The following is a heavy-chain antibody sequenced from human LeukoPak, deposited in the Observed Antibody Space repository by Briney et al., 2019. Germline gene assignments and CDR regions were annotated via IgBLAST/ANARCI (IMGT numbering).Heavy chain of an antibody. J-gene: IGHJ6*02. CDR2: ISPYNGKT. D-gene: IGHD6-13*01. CDR3: ASPGSGPILEQLVRNSIYGMDV. CDR1: GYIFSNFFSSYG. Sequence: ASVTVSCKASGYIFSNFFSSYGITWVRQAPGQGLEWMGWISPYNGKTKFAQKFQGIVTMTTETSTSTAYMELSSLRSEDTAVYYCASPGSGPILEQLVRNSIYGMDVWGQGTTVAVSS. V-gene: IGHV1-18*01.